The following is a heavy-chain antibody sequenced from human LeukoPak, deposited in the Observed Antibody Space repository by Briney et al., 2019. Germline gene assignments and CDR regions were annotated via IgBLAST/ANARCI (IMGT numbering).Heavy chain of an antibody. J-gene: IGHJ6*02. CDR3: VRDSRYCPDV. D-gene: IGHD2-8*02. CDR2: LISDGSSA. CDR1: GFSFSGHW. V-gene: IGHV3-74*01. Sequence: GGSLRLSCTASGFSFSGHWMHWARQLPGKGLVWVSRLISDGSSASYADSVKGRFTISRDNTKNTLYLQMNSLRAEDTAVYYCVRDSRYCPDVWGQGTTVTVPS.